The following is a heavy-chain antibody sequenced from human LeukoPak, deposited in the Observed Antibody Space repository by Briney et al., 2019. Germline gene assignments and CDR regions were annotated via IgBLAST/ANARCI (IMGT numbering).Heavy chain of an antibody. Sequence: PSETLSLTCTVSGGSISSGGYYWRWIRQHPGKGLEWIGYIYYSGSTYYNPSLKSRVTISVDTSKNQFSLKLSSVTAADTAVYYCARGSSGYSHAYWGQGTLVTVSS. CDR3: ARGSSGYSHAY. D-gene: IGHD3-22*01. CDR1: GGSISSGGYY. J-gene: IGHJ4*02. CDR2: IYYSGST. V-gene: IGHV4-31*03.